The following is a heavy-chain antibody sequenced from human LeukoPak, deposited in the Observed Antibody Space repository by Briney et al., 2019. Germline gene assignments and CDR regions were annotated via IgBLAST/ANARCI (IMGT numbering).Heavy chain of an antibody. J-gene: IGHJ3*02. CDR2: ISTRGGST. D-gene: IGHD4-17*01. CDR1: GFIFTTYA. V-gene: IGHV3-23*01. Sequence: GGSLRLSCAASGFIFTTYAMSWVRQAPGRGLEWVSTISTRGGSTFYADSVKGRFIISRDNSDNTLFLLVNSLRAEDTAVYYCAKYTTTVKDAFDIWGQGTMVTVSS. CDR3: AKYTTTVKDAFDI.